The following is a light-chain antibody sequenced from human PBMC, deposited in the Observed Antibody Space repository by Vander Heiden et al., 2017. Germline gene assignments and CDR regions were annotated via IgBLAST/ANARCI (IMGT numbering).Light chain of an antibody. CDR2: RNN. V-gene: IGLV1-47*01. Sequence: QSVLTQPPSASGTPGQRVTISCSGSSSNIGSNYVYWYQQRPGTAPKLLIYRNNQRPSGFPDRFSVSKSGTSASLAISGLRSEDEADYYCAAWDDSLSGWVFGGGTKLTVL. CDR3: AAWDDSLSGWV. CDR1: SSNIGSNY. J-gene: IGLJ3*02.